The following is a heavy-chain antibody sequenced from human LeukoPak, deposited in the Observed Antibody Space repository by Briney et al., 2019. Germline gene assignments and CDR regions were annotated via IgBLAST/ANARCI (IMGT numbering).Heavy chain of an antibody. Sequence: GGSLTLSCAASGFTFSSYAMSWVRQAPGTGLEWVSAISGSGGSTYYADSVKDRFTISRDNSKNTLYLQMYSLRAADTALYSCAKDPIAVAGPEYFQHWGQGTLVTVSS. D-gene: IGHD6-19*01. CDR1: GFTFSSYA. CDR2: ISGSGGST. V-gene: IGHV3-23*01. J-gene: IGHJ1*01. CDR3: AKDPIAVAGPEYFQH.